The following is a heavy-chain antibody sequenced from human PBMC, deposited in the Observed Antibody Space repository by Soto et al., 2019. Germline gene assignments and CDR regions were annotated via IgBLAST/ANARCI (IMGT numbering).Heavy chain of an antibody. J-gene: IGHJ4*02. D-gene: IGHD2-15*01. CDR2: ISGSGGST. CDR1: GFTFSSYA. V-gene: IGHV3-23*01. Sequence: GGSLRLSCAASGFTFSSYAMSWVRQAPGKGLEWVSAISGSGGSTYYADSVKGRVTISRDNSKNTLYLQMNSLRAEDTAVYYCAKPLVARRWYFDYWGQGTLVTVSS. CDR3: AKPLVARRWYFDY.